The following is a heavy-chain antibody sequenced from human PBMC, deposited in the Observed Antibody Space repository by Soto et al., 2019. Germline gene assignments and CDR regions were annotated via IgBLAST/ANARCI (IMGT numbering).Heavy chain of an antibody. D-gene: IGHD6-19*01. V-gene: IGHV4-34*01. CDR2: INHSGST. Sequence: SETLSLTCAVYGGSFSGYYWSWIRQPPGKGLEWIGEINHSGSTNYNPSLKSRVTISVDTSKNQFSLKLSSVTAADTAVYYCARGIRIVAGYGGYYFDYWGQGTLVTVSS. CDR3: ARGIRIVAGYGGYYFDY. J-gene: IGHJ4*02. CDR1: GGSFSGYY.